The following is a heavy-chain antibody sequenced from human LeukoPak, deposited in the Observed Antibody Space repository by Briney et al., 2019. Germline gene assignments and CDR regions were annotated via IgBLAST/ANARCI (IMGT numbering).Heavy chain of an antibody. CDR3: VKGSYDSGWS. V-gene: IGHV3-23*01. D-gene: IGHD6-19*01. J-gene: IGHJ5*02. CDR2: ISGSGAVT. CDR1: GFTFNNYA. Sequence: GGSLRLSCAASGFTFNNYAMSWVRQAPGKGLEWVSAISGSGAVTYYADSVKGRFTISRDNSKNTLYLQMNSLRAEDTAVYYCVKGSYDSGWSWGQGTLVTVSS.